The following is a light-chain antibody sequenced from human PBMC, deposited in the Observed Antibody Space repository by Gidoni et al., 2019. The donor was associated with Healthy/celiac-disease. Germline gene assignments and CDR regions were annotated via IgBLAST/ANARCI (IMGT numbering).Light chain of an antibody. J-gene: IGLJ2*01. Sequence: QSALTQPASVSGSPGQSITISCTGTSSDVGGYNYVSWYQQHPGKAPKLMIYEVSNRPSGVSNRFSGLQAEDEADYYCSSYTSSSTLHVVFGGGTKLTVL. CDR1: SSDVGGYNY. CDR3: SSYTSSSTLHVV. CDR2: EVS. V-gene: IGLV2-14*01.